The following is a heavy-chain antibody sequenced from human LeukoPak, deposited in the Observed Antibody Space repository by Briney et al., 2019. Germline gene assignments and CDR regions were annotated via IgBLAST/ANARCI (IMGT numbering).Heavy chain of an antibody. CDR1: GFTFSSYA. CDR2: ISGSGGST. CDR3: AKDRSTDSSSWYGGYYYYYYYMDV. J-gene: IGHJ6*03. V-gene: IGHV3-23*01. D-gene: IGHD6-13*01. Sequence: GRSLKLSCAASGFTFSSYAMSWVRQAPGKGLEWVSAISGSGGSTYYADSVKGRFTISRDNSKNTLYLQMNSLRAEDTAVYYCAKDRSTDSSSWYGGYYYYYYYMDVWGKGTTVTVSS.